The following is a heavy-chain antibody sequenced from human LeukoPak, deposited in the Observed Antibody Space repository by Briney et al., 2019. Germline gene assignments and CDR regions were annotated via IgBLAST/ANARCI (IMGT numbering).Heavy chain of an antibody. D-gene: IGHD7-27*01. Sequence: ASVKVSRMASGYTFSGYYMHWVRQAPGQGLEWMGWINPNSGGTNYAQKFQGRVTMNRHTSISAAYMELSRLRSDDTALYYCARVGHWGYYIDYWGQGTLVTVSS. CDR2: INPNSGGT. J-gene: IGHJ4*02. CDR1: GYTFSGYY. V-gene: IGHV1-2*02. CDR3: ARVGHWGYYIDY.